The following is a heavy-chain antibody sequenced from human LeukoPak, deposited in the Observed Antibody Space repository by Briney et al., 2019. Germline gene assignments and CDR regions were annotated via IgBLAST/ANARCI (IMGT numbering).Heavy chain of an antibody. V-gene: IGHV4-4*07. CDR3: ARYSGIHGHDY. CDR1: GGSFTSFY. Sequence: PSETLSLTCTVSGGSFTSFYWSWIRQPAGKGLEWIERFFSSGNTNYNPSFKSRASISVDKSKNQFSLKLTSVTAADTAVYYCARYSGIHGHDYWGQGTLVSVSS. J-gene: IGHJ4*02. D-gene: IGHD3-10*01. CDR2: FFSSGNT.